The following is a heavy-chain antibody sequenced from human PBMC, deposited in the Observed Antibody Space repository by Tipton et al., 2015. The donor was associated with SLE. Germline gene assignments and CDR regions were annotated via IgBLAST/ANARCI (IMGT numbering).Heavy chain of an antibody. Sequence: SLRLSCAASGFTFSAYEMNWVRQAPGKGLEWVSYVSYSGITIYYADSVKGRFTISRDNAKNSLFLQMNSLRAEDTAVYYCARGGNYYDSSGYYRSFDSWGQGTLVTVSS. CDR2: VSYSGITI. CDR3: ARGGNYYDSSGYYRSFDS. J-gene: IGHJ4*02. V-gene: IGHV3-48*03. D-gene: IGHD3-22*01. CDR1: GFTFSAYE.